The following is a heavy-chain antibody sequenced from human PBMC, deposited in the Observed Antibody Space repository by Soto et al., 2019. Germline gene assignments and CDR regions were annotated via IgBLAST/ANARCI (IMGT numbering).Heavy chain of an antibody. CDR3: AREGLPTGNYYYFMDV. CDR1: GYSFTGYA. V-gene: IGHV1-8*02. Sequence: SVNVYCKAFGYSFTGYASHWGRKETEQGLEWMGWINPSNGNTEYAQKFQGRVTMTRNTSISTAYMELSSLRSEDTAVYYCAREGLPTGNYYYFMDVWVKGTTVTVSS. J-gene: IGHJ6*03. CDR2: INPSNGNT. D-gene: IGHD2-21*02.